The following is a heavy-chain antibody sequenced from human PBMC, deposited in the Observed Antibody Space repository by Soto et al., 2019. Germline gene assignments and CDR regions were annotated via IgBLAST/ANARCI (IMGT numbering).Heavy chain of an antibody. CDR1: GGSISSGGYY. Sequence: SETLSLTCTVSGGSISSGGYYWSWIRQHPRNGLEWIGYIYYSGSTYYNPSLKSRVTISVDTSKNQFSLKLSSVTAADTAVYYCATGLRNYFGSGSYYFDPWGQGTLVTVSS. CDR3: ATGLRNYFGSGSYYFDP. D-gene: IGHD3-10*01. V-gene: IGHV4-31*03. J-gene: IGHJ5*02. CDR2: IYYSGST.